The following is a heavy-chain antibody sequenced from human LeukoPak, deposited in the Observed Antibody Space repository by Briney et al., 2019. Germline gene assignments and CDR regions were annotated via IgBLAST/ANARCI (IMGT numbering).Heavy chain of an antibody. J-gene: IGHJ4*02. V-gene: IGHV3-73*01. CDR2: IRSKDNNYAT. D-gene: IGHD6-19*01. CDR3: TSDTIAVAGPNFDY. CDR1: GFTFSASP. Sequence: GGSLRLSCATSGFTFSASPIHWVRQASGKGLEWVGRIRSKDNNYATGYAESVESRFTISRDESTNTAYLQMNGLKTEDTAVYFCTSDTIAVAGPNFDYWGQGTLVTVSS.